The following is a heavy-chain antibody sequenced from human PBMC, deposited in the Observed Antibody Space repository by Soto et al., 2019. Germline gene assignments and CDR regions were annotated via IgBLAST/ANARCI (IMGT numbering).Heavy chain of an antibody. V-gene: IGHV4-4*02. CDR3: ARLVYDTRLNYMYFDF. CDR2: IFHDGTA. D-gene: IGHD3-10*01. J-gene: IGHJ4*02. Sequence: SETLSLTCAVSGVSLTSGNWWTWVRQSPQRGMEYIGEIFHDGTANYYPSFERRVAMSVDTSRNQFSLKLTSVTAADTAVYFCARLVYDTRLNYMYFDFWGPGTLVTVSS. CDR1: GVSLTSGNW.